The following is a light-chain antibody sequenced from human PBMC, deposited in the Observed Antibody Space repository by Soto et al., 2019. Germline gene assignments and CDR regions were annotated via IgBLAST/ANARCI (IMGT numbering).Light chain of an antibody. Sequence: EIVLTQSPATLSSFPGDRVTLSCRASQYINTRLAWYQHRPGQAPRLLIYQTSIRAAGIPARFSASGTGTDFTLTISDVQPEDFAVYYCQRYNRWPLSFGGGTKVEIK. V-gene: IGKV3D-11*01. CDR2: QTS. CDR3: QRYNRWPLS. J-gene: IGKJ4*01. CDR1: QYINTR.